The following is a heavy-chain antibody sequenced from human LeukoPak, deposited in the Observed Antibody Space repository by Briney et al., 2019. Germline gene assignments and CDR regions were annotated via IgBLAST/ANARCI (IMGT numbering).Heavy chain of an antibody. CDR1: GYTFTAYC. V-gene: IGHV1-2*02. J-gene: IGHJ4*02. CDR2: IKPNSGDT. D-gene: IGHD2-2*01. Sequence: GASVKVSCKASGYTFTAYCMHWVRQAPGQGLEWMGWIKPNSGDTNYAQKFQGRVTMTRDTSISAAYMELSRLRSDDTAVYYCASTLGYCTSSSCPDIDYWGQGTLVTVSS. CDR3: ASTLGYCTSSSCPDIDY.